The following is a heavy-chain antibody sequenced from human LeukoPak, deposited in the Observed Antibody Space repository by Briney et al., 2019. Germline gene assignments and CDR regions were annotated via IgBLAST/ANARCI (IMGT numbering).Heavy chain of an antibody. J-gene: IGHJ4*02. D-gene: IGHD3-22*01. CDR3: AKDYRYYDSSGYYGLFDY. CDR1: GFTFSSYA. CDR2: ISGSGGST. V-gene: IGHV3-23*01. Sequence: PGGSLRLSCAASGFTFSSYAMSWVRQAPGKGLEWVSAISGSGGSTYYADSVKGRFTTSRDNSKNTLYLQMNSMRAEDTAVYYCAKDYRYYDSSGYYGLFDYWGQGTLVTVSS.